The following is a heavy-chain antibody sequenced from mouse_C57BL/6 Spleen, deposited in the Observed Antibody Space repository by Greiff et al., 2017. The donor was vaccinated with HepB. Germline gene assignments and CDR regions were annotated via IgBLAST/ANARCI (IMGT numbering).Heavy chain of an antibody. D-gene: IGHD1-1*01. J-gene: IGHJ2*01. CDR1: GYTFTSYW. V-gene: IGHV1-69*01. CDR3: ARGGVTTVVDPHYFDY. Sequence: QVQLQQPGAELVMPGASVKLSCKASGYTFTSYWMHWVKQRPGQGLEWIGEIDPSDSYTNYNQKFKGKSTLTVDKSSSTAYMQLSSLTSEDSAVYYCARGGVTTVVDPHYFDYWGQGTTLTVYS. CDR2: IDPSDSYT.